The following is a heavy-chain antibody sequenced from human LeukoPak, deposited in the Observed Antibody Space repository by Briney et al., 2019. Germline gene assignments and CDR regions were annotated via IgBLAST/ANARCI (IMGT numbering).Heavy chain of an antibody. CDR2: IYHSGSA. V-gene: IGHV4-30-2*01. Sequence: PSRTLSLTCAVSGGSISRGGYSWSWIRQPPGKGLEWIGYIYHSGSAYYNPSLKSRVTISVDRSKNQFSLKLSSVTAADTAVYYCARGDDFDYGVDVWGQGTTVTVSS. D-gene: IGHD3-3*01. CDR1: GGSISRGGYS. CDR3: ARGDDFDYGVDV. J-gene: IGHJ6*02.